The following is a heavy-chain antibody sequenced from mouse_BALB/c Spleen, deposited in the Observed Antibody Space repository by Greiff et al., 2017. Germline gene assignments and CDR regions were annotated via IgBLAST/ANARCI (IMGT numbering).Heavy chain of an antibody. CDR3: ARRTTAYWYFDV. J-gene: IGHJ1*01. Sequence: VQLQQTGPELVKPGASVKISCKASGYSFTDYIMLWVKQSHGKSLEWIGNINPYYGSTSYNLKFKGKATLTVDKSSSTAYMQLNSLTSEDSAVYYCARRTTAYWYFDVWGAGTTVTVSS. V-gene: IGHV1-39*01. CDR2: INPYYGST. D-gene: IGHD1-2*01. CDR1: GYSFTDYI.